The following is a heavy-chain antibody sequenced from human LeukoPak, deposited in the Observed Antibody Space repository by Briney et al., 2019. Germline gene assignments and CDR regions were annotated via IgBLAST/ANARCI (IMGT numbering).Heavy chain of an antibody. V-gene: IGHV3-74*01. J-gene: IGHJ4*02. CDR1: GFAPSKDW. CDR2: ISTDGRTT. Sequence: GGSLRLSCVASGFAPSKDWMHWVRQVPGEGPEWVSRISTDGRTTGYADFVKGRFTIYRGNAKNTLFLEMNNLKVEDTAVYYCASFGQQWLESYWGLGTLVTVSS. D-gene: IGHD6-19*01. CDR3: ASFGQQWLESY.